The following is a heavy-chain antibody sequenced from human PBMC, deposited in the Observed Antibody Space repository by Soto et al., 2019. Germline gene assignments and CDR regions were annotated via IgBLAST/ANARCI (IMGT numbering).Heavy chain of an antibody. CDR3: ARERSYCSNGVCFHWFDA. V-gene: IGHV4-30-2*01. Sequence: SETLSLTCAVSSGSISSGDYSWSWIRQPPGKGLEWIGYIYHSGSAYYNPSLKSRVTISVDSSKSHFSLELTSVTAADTAVYYCARERSYCSNGVCFHWFDAWGQGTLVTVSS. CDR2: IYHSGSA. J-gene: IGHJ5*02. D-gene: IGHD2-8*01. CDR1: SGSISSGDYS.